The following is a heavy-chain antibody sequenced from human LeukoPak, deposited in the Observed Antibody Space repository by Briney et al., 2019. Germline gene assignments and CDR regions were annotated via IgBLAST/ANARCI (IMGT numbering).Heavy chain of an antibody. CDR3: AREGIKYSSGWYPNY. V-gene: IGHV3-48*01. CDR1: GFTFSSYS. Sequence: PGGSLRLSCAASGFTFSSYSMNWVRQAPGKGLEWVSYISSSSSTIYYADSVKGRFTISRDNAKNSLYLQMNSLRAEDTAVYYCAREGIKYSSGWYPNYWGQGTLVTVSS. J-gene: IGHJ4*02. CDR2: ISSSSSTI. D-gene: IGHD6-19*01.